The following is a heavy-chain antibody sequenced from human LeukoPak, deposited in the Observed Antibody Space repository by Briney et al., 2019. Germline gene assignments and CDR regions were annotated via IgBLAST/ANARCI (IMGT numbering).Heavy chain of an antibody. V-gene: IGHV1-46*01. CDR3: ARGHYDIYLDY. CDR2: INPSGSST. J-gene: IGHJ4*02. CDR1: GYSFTSHY. Sequence: GASVKVSCKASGYSFTSHYMHWVRQAPGQGLEWMGLINPSGSSTLYAQKFQGRVTMTRDMSTSTVYMELSSLRSEDTAVYYCARGHYDIYLDYWGQGTLVTVSS. D-gene: IGHD3-22*01.